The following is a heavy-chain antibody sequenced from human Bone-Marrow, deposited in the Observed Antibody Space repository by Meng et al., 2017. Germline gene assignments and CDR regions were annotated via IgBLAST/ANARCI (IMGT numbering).Heavy chain of an antibody. Sequence: QPQRQESGPGLVTTSEAPFLTCTCSVGSINIPGYSWGWIRQPPGKGLEWIGSIGHAGALYYTPSLKSRVTVSIDTSANQFHLTLTSVTAADTAVYYCVRSSGWVKTGFDPWGQGTLVTVSS. CDR1: VGSINIPGYS. D-gene: IGHD6-19*01. CDR3: VRSSGWVKTGFDP. J-gene: IGHJ5*02. CDR2: IGHAGAL. V-gene: IGHV4-39*01.